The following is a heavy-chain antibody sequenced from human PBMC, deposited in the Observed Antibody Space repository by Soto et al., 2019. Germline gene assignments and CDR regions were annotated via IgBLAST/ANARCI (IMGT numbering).Heavy chain of an antibody. D-gene: IGHD2-21*02. Sequence: EVQLLESGGGLVQPGGSLRLSCAASGFSFSTYAMAWVRQAPGKGLDWVSLISATGGSTYYADSVKGRFTISRDNPKNILHLQWNSLRDEDTALYYCKRDSNTADGGPSPIGYFDLWGRGTLVTVSA. CDR1: GFSFSTYA. J-gene: IGHJ2*01. CDR2: ISATGGST. CDR3: KRDSNTADGGPSPIGYFDL. V-gene: IGHV3-23*01.